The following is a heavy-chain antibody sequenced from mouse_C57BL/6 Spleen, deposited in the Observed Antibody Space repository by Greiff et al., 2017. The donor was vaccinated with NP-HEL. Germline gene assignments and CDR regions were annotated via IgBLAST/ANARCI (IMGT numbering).Heavy chain of an antibody. Sequence: EVQVVESGGGLVKPGGSLKLSCAASGFTFSSYAMSWVRQTPEKRLEWVATISDGGSYTYYPDNVKGRFTISRDNAKNNLYLQMSHLKSEDTAMYYCASLYYGYDDYAMDYWGQGTSVTVSS. CDR3: ASLYYGYDDYAMDY. D-gene: IGHD2-2*01. J-gene: IGHJ4*01. V-gene: IGHV5-4*01. CDR1: GFTFSSYA. CDR2: ISDGGSYT.